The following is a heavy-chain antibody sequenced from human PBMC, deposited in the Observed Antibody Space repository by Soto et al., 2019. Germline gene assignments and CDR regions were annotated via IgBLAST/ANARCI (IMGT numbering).Heavy chain of an antibody. J-gene: IGHJ1*01. CDR3: ARGRRRASVAAVTMPQH. CDR2: IIPIFGTA. D-gene: IGHD3-10*01. V-gene: IGHV1-69*01. CDR1: GGTFSSYA. Sequence: QVQLVQSGSEVKKPGSSVKVSCQASGGTFSSYAISWVRHAPGQGVEWMGGIIPIFGTANYAQKCQGRVTITADESTSTAYMALSSLRSEDTAVYYCARGRRRASVAAVTMPQHWGQGTLVTLSS.